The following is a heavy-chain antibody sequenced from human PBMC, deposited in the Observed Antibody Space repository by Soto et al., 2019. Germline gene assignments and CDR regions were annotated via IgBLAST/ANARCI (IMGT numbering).Heavy chain of an antibody. CDR2: ISYDGSKK. V-gene: IGHV3-30-3*01. J-gene: IGHJ6*02. Sequence: GGSLRLSCAASGFTFSNYAMHWVRQAPGKGLEWVAVISYDGSKKYYADSVKGRFTISRDNSKNTLYLQMNSLRAEDTAVCYCAAARNHDYGNNWLYSMDVWGQGTTVTVSS. CDR1: GFTFSNYA. CDR3: AAARNHDYGNNWLYSMDV. D-gene: IGHD4-17*01.